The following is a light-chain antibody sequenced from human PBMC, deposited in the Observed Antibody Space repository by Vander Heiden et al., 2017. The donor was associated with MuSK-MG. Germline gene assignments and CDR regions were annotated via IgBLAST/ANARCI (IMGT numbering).Light chain of an antibody. CDR2: KDS. CDR1: ALTKQY. V-gene: IGLV3-25*03. CDR3: QSADSSGTWV. J-gene: IGLJ3*02. Sequence: SYELTQPPSVSVSPGQTARITCSGDALTKQYAYWYQQKPGQAPVLVIYKDSERPAGMPERFSGSSSGTTVTLTISGVQAEDEADYYCQSADSSGTWVFGGGTKLTVL.